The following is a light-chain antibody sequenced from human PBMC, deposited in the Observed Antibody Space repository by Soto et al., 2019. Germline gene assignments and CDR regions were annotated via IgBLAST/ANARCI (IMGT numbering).Light chain of an antibody. Sequence: IVLTQSPATLSLSPGERATLSCRASQSVSSYLAWYQQKPGQAPRLLIYGASNRATGIPARFSGSGSGTDFTLTISRLEPEDFATYYCQQRSDWPPALTFGGGTKVEI. V-gene: IGKV3-11*01. J-gene: IGKJ4*01. CDR1: QSVSSY. CDR2: GAS. CDR3: QQRSDWPPALT.